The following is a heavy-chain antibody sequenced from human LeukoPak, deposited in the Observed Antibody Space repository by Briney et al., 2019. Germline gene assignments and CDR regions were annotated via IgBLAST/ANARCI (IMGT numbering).Heavy chain of an antibody. J-gene: IGHJ4*02. D-gene: IGHD3-22*01. CDR2: IYYTGST. CDR1: GGSISGHY. Sequence: SETLSLTCTVSGGSISGHYWSWVRQPPGKGLEYIGYIYYTGSTDHNPSLKSRVAMSVDTSKNQFTLSLSSVTAADTAVYYCARDRGSSGDFDFWGQGTLVTVSS. V-gene: IGHV4-59*11. CDR3: ARDRGSSGDFDF.